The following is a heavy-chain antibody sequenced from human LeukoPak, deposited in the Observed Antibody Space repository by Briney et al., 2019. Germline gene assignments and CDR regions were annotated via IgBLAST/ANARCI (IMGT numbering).Heavy chain of an antibody. CDR1: GYTFTSYY. CDR2: INPTGGST. Sequence: ASVKVSCKASGYTFTSYYMHWVRQAPGQGLEWMGLINPTGGSTGYAQKFQGRVTMTRDMSTSTDYMELSSLRSDDTAVYYCARWVNEGATDHWGQGTLVTVSS. V-gene: IGHV1-46*01. D-gene: IGHD1-26*01. CDR3: ARWVNEGATDH. J-gene: IGHJ4*02.